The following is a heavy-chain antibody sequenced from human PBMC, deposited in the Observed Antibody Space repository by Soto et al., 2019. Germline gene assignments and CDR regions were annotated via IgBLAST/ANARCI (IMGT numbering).Heavy chain of an antibody. CDR1: GYTFTSYY. V-gene: IGHV1-46*01. J-gene: IGHJ5*02. D-gene: IGHD1-26*01. CDR3: ARQKVGATPWFDP. CDR2: INPSGGST. Sequence: QVQLVQSGAEVKKPGASVNVSCKASGYTFTSYYMHWVRQAPGQGLEWMGIINPSGGSTSYAQKCQGRVTMTRDTSTSTVYMELSSLRAEDTAVYYCARQKVGATPWFDPWGQGTLVTVSS.